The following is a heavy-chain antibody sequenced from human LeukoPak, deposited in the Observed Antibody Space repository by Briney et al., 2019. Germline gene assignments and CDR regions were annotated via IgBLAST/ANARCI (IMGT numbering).Heavy chain of an antibody. Sequence: PGGSLRLSCAASGFTFSSYAMSWVRQAPGKGLEWIGRSRNKANAYSTVYAGPVKGRFTISRDEPKNSLYLQMNSLRTEDTAVYYCSRVFYYGSSGYYPDHWGQGTQVTVSS. CDR2: SRNKANAYST. CDR3: SRVFYYGSSGYYPDH. V-gene: IGHV3-72*01. J-gene: IGHJ4*02. CDR1: GFTFSSYA. D-gene: IGHD3-22*01.